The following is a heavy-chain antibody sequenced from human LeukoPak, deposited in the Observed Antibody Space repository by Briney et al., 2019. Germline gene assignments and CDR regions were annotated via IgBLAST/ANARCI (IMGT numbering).Heavy chain of an antibody. CDR1: GYPFTTYY. V-gene: IGHV5-51*01. Sequence: GESLKISCKASGYPFTTYYIAWVRQLPGKGLEWMGIVYPGDSETRYSPSFQGQVTFSADKSISTAYLQWSSLKASDTAMYYCARFRYTSGTHPDYWGQGTPVTVSS. CDR2: VYPGDSET. J-gene: IGHJ4*02. CDR3: ARFRYTSGTHPDY. D-gene: IGHD2-15*01.